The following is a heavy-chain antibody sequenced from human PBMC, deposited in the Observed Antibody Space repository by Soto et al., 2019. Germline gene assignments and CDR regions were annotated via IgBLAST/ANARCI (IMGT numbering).Heavy chain of an antibody. D-gene: IGHD2-15*01. Sequence: GGSLRLSCAASGFTFSSYDMHWVRQATGKGLEWVSAIGTAGDTYYPGSVKGRFTISRENAKNFLYCQINSLRAGDTDVYYCARVVRYIPPHYYCSGGSCYSESYYMDVWGKGTTVTVSS. CDR1: GFTFSSYD. V-gene: IGHV3-13*01. CDR3: ARVVRYIPPHYYCSGGSCYSESYYMDV. J-gene: IGHJ6*03. CDR2: IGTAGDT.